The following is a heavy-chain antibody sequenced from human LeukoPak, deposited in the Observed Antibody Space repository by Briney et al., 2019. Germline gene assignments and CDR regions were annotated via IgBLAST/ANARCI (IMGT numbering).Heavy chain of an antibody. Sequence: GGSLRLSCAASGFTFSSYAMHWVRQAPGKGLEWVVVISYDGSNKYYADSVKGRFTISRDNSKNTLYLQMNSLRAEDTAVYYCASADGYSYGQVFDYWGQGTLVTVSS. CDR2: ISYDGSNK. CDR1: GFTFSSYA. CDR3: ASADGYSYGQVFDY. J-gene: IGHJ4*02. V-gene: IGHV3-30*04. D-gene: IGHD5-18*01.